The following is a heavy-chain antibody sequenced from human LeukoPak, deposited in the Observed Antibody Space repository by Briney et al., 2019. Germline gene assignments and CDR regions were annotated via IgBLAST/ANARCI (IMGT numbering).Heavy chain of an antibody. CDR3: GKGDWGDM. D-gene: IGHD7-27*01. J-gene: IGHJ3*02. V-gene: IGHV3-23*01. CDR2: ISGSGGST. CDR1: GFTFSSYA. Sequence: GGSLRLSCAASGFTFSSYAMSWVRQAPGKGLEWVSAISGSGGSTYYADSVKGHFTISRDNSKNTLYLQMGGLRAEDTALYYCGKGDWGDMWGQGTMVTVSS.